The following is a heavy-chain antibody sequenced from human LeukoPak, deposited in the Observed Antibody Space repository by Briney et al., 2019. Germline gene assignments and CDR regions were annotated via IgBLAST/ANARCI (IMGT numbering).Heavy chain of an antibody. J-gene: IGHJ3*02. CDR1: GFTFSSYA. D-gene: IGHD6-13*01. CDR2: ISGSGGST. Sequence: PGGSLRLSCAASGFTFSSYAMSWVRQAPGKGLEWVSAISGSGGSTYYADSVKGRFTISRDNSKNTLYLQMNSLRAEDTAVYYCAKDPPYSSSWLQDAFDIWGQGTMVTVSS. V-gene: IGHV3-23*01. CDR3: AKDPPYSSSWLQDAFDI.